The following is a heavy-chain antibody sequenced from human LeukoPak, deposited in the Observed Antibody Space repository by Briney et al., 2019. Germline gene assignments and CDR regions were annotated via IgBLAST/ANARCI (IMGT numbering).Heavy chain of an antibody. V-gene: IGHV4-61*02. CDR2: IYTSGST. D-gene: IGHD5-18*01. Sequence: SQTLSLTCTVSGASISSDTYFWSWIRQPAGKGLEWIGRIYTSGSTNYNPSLKSRVTISLDTSKNHFSLKLSSVTAADTAVYYCARGYFYGYIDYWGQGTLVTVSS. J-gene: IGHJ4*02. CDR1: GASISSDTYF. CDR3: ARGYFYGYIDY.